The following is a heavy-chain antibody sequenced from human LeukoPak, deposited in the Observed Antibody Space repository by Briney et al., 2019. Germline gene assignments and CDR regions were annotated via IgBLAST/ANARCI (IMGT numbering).Heavy chain of an antibody. J-gene: IGHJ6*03. CDR1: GYTFSNYY. Sequence: ASVKVSCKASGYTFSNYYMHWVRQAPGQGLEWMGIINPGAGNTRYAQKFQGRVTMTRDTSTSTIYMDLSSLRSEDTAVYYCAREGSTRMVLRYMDVWGKGTTVTVSS. V-gene: IGHV1-46*01. CDR2: INPGAGNT. D-gene: IGHD3-10*01. CDR3: AREGSTRMVLRYMDV.